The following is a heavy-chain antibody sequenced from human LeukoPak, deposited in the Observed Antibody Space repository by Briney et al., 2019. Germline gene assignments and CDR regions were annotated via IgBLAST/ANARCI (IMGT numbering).Heavy chain of an antibody. CDR3: ARDLGWLHYAD. CDR1: GLTFNNYW. J-gene: IGHJ4*02. Sequence: GGSLRLSCAASGLTFNNYWMNWVRQAPGKGLEWVANIKQDGSEKKYVDSVKGRFTISRDNAKKSLYLQMNSLRADDTAIYYCARDLGWLHYADWGQGTLVTVSS. CDR2: IKQDGSEK. D-gene: IGHD5-12*01. V-gene: IGHV3-7*03.